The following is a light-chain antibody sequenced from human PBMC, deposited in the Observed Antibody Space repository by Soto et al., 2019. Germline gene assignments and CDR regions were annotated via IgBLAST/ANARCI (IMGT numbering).Light chain of an antibody. V-gene: IGKV3-11*01. CDR2: DAS. CDR3: QQRSNWPLT. J-gene: IGKJ4*01. CDR1: QTVSSY. Sequence: DIVLTQSPATLSLSPGERATISCRASQTVSSYLAWYQQKPGQAPRLLIYDASNRATGIPARFSGSGSGTDFTLTISSLEPEDFAVYYCQQRSNWPLTFGGGTKVDIK.